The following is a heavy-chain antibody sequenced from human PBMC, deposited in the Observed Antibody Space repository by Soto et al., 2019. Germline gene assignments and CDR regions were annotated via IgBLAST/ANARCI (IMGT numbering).Heavy chain of an antibody. V-gene: IGHV3-15*01. D-gene: IGHD6-13*01. Sequence: GGSLRLSCAASGFTFSKAWMSWVRQAPGKGLEWVGRIKSKTDGGTTDYAAPVKGRFTISRDDSKNTLYLQMNSLKTEDSAVYYCTTDKRPVAAPVDYWGQGTLVTVSS. CDR1: GFTFSKAW. CDR2: IKSKTDGGTT. CDR3: TTDKRPVAAPVDY. J-gene: IGHJ4*02.